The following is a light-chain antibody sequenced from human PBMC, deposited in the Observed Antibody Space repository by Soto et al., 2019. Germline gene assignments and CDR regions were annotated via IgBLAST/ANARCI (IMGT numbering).Light chain of an antibody. J-gene: IGKJ4*01. CDR2: WAS. V-gene: IGKV4-1*01. Sequence: DIVMTQSPDSLAVSLGERATINCKSSQSVLYSSNNKNYLAWYQQKPGQPPKLLIYWASTRESGVTDRFSGSGSGTDFALTISILQAEDVAVYYCQQYYSTPLTFGGGTKVEIK. CDR1: QSVLYSSNNKNY. CDR3: QQYYSTPLT.